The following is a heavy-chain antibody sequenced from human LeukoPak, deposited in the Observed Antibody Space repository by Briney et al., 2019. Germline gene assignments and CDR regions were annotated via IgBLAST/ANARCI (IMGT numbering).Heavy chain of an antibody. CDR1: GGSFSGYY. CDR3: ARSRYDFWSGYYTYFDY. CDR2: INHSGST. J-gene: IGHJ4*02. V-gene: IGHV4-34*01. D-gene: IGHD3-3*01. Sequence: SETLSLTCAVYGGSFSGYYWSWIRQPPGKGLEWIGEINHSGSTNYNPSLKSRFTISVDTSKNQYSLKLSSVTAADTAVYYCARSRYDFWSGYYTYFDYWGQGTVVTVSS.